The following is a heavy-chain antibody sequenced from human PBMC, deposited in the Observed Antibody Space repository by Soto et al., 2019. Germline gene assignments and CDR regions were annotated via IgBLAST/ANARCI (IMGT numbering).Heavy chain of an antibody. CDR3: ARAVGGSSYAYLPAD. J-gene: IGHJ4*01. CDR2: LSAGGTAT. CDR1: GFIFSSSA. Sequence: EVQLLESGGGLVQPGGSLRLSCAASGFIFSSSAMTWVRQAPGKGLEWVSGLSAGGTATYYAESVKRRFTISRDNSQNTLYLQVNSLRVEDTALYYSARAVGGSSYAYLPADWGHGTLVTVSS. D-gene: IGHD5-18*01. V-gene: IGHV3-23*01.